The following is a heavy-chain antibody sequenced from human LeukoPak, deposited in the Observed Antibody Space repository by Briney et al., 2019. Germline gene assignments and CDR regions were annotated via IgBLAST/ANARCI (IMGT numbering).Heavy chain of an antibody. CDR3: AREICGGGRCHQAFDY. Sequence: ASVKVSCKASGYTFTDCFIHWVRQAPGRGLEWMGWLNPVTGDTNYTQKFQGRLTVTRVTSMTTAYMALSSLMSDDTAVYYCAREICGGGRCHQAFDYWGRGSLLTVSS. CDR2: LNPVTGDT. D-gene: IGHD2-15*01. CDR1: GYTFTDCF. J-gene: IGHJ4*02. V-gene: IGHV1-2*02.